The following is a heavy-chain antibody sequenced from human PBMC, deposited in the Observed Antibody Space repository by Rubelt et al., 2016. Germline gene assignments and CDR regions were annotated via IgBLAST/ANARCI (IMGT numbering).Heavy chain of an antibody. V-gene: IGHV4-39*01. J-gene: IGHJ3*02. CDR2: ISYSGST. Sequence: QLQLQESGPGLVKPSETLSLTCTVSGGSMNNNDYYWAWLRQPPGKDLEWIGSISYSGSTYYNPSLKSRITIPVDTSKNQFSLKWTSVAAAYTAVYYCARLQLGGAFDIWGQGTMVTVSS. CDR3: ARLQLGGAFDI. D-gene: IGHD2-2*01. CDR1: GGSMNNNDYY.